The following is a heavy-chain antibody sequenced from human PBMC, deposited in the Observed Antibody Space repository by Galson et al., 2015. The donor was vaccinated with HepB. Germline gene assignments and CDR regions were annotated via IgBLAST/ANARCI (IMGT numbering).Heavy chain of an antibody. D-gene: IGHD4-17*01. V-gene: IGHV2-70*04. Sequence: PALVKPTQTLTLTCTFSGFSLSTSGMRVSWIRQPPGKALEWLARIDWDDDKYCSTSLKTRLTISKDTSKNQVVLTMTNMDPVDTATYYCARIPSPDYGDLIGDYWGQGTLVTVSS. CDR3: ARIPSPDYGDLIGDY. CDR2: IDWDDDK. J-gene: IGHJ4*02. CDR1: GFSLSTSGMR.